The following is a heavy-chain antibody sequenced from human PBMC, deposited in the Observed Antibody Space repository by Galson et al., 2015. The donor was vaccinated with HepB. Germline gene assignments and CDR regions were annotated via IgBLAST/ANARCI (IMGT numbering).Heavy chain of an antibody. CDR3: AGGDYGDLGFDY. Sequence: TLSLTCAVSGVSISSGGYSWSWIRQPPGKGLEWIGYIYYSGSTSYNPSLKSRVTISVDTSKNQFSLKLSSVTAADTAVYYCAGGDYGDLGFDYWGQGTLVTVSS. V-gene: IGHV4-30-4*07. CDR2: IYYSGST. D-gene: IGHD4-17*01. J-gene: IGHJ4*02. CDR1: GVSISSGGYS.